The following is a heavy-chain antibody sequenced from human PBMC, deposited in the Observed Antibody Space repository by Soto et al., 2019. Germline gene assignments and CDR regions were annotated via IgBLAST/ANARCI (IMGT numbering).Heavy chain of an antibody. Sequence: QVQLQESGPGLVKPSQTLSLTCTVSGGSISSGGYYWSWIRQHPGKGLEWIGYIYYSGSTYYNPSRKSRVSISVDTSKNQFSLKLSSVTAADTAVYYWARATSGDYGDYVHAFDIWGQGTMVTVYS. D-gene: IGHD4-17*01. J-gene: IGHJ3*02. V-gene: IGHV4-31*03. CDR2: IYYSGST. CDR3: ARATSGDYGDYVHAFDI. CDR1: GGSISSGGYY.